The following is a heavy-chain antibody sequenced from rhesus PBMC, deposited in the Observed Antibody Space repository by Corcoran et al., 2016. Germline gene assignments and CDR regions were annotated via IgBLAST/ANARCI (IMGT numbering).Heavy chain of an antibody. CDR3: ASSDWGDYADWYFDL. J-gene: IGHJ2*01. CDR2: INPYNGNT. Sequence: QVQLVQSGAEVKKPGSSVKVSCKASGYTFTDYYMHWVRQAPRQGLEWMGWINPYNGNTKYAKKFKGRVTMTRDTSTSTAYMELSSLRSEDTAVYYCASSDWGDYADWYFDLWGPGTPITISS. CDR1: GYTFTDYY. V-gene: IGHV1S2*01. D-gene: IGHD3-34*01.